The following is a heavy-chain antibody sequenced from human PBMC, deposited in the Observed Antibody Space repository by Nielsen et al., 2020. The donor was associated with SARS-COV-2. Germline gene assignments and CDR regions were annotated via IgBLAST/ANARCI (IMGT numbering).Heavy chain of an antibody. V-gene: IGHV4-4*07. CDR2: IYTSGST. D-gene: IGHD3-22*01. J-gene: IGHJ4*02. Sequence: WIRQPPGKGLEWIGRIYTSGSTNYNPSLKSRVTISVDTSKNQFSLKLSSVTAADTAVYYCARDGYYDSSGYTTGDYFDYWGQGTLVTVSS. CDR3: ARDGYYDSSGYTTGDYFDY.